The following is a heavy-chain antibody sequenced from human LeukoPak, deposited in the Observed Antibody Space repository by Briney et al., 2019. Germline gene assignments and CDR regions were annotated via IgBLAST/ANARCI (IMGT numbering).Heavy chain of an antibody. J-gene: IGHJ1*01. CDR3: AKAGCGDGSCYYAEYFQH. Sequence: GGSLRLSCAASGFTFGTYAMSWVRQAPGKGLEWVSGISDGGGSIHYADSVRGRFTISRDNSKNTLYLQMNRLTAEDTAVYYCAKAGCGDGSCYYAEYFQHWGQGSLVSVCS. D-gene: IGHD2-15*01. CDR1: GFTFGTYA. CDR2: ISDGGGSI. V-gene: IGHV3-23*01.